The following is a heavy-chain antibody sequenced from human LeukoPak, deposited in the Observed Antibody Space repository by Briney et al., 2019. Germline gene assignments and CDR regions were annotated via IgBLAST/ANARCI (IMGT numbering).Heavy chain of an antibody. J-gene: IGHJ4*02. CDR2: ISSSSSYI. Sequence: GGTLRLSCAASGFTFSSYAMSWVRQAPGKGLEWVSSISSSSSYIYYADSVKGRFTISRDNAKNSLYLQMNSLRAEDTAVYYCARVPAATRYYYFDYWGQGTLVTVSS. D-gene: IGHD2-2*01. CDR1: GFTFSSYA. CDR3: ARVPAATRYYYFDY. V-gene: IGHV3-21*01.